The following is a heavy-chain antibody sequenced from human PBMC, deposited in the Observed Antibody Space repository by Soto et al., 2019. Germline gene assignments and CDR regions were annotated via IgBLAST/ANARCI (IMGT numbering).Heavy chain of an antibody. Sequence: SETLSLTCSVSGGSISSYYWSWIRQPPGKGLEWIGYLYSGGITNYNPSLSSRVTISVDTSKSQFSLKMRSVTAADTAVYFCAAERGGTLVYWGSGSLVTVPQ. J-gene: IGHJ4*02. CDR2: LYSGGIT. D-gene: IGHD3-16*01. CDR1: GGSISSYY. CDR3: AAERGGTLVY. V-gene: IGHV4-59*01.